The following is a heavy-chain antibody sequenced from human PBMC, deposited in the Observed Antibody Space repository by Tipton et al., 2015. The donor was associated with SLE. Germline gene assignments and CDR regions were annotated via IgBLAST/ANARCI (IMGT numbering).Heavy chain of an antibody. D-gene: IGHD6-19*01. J-gene: IGHJ4*02. V-gene: IGHV4-31*03. Sequence: LRLSCTVSGGSISSGGYYWSWIRQHPGKGLEWIGYIYYSGSTYYNPSLKSRVTISVDTSKNQFSLKLSSVTAADTAVYYCARSAVAGTPDYWGQGTLVTVSS. CDR3: ARSAVAGTPDY. CDR2: IYYSGST. CDR1: GGSISSGGYY.